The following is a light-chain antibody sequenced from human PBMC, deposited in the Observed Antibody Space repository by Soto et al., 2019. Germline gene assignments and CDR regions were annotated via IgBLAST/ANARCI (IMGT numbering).Light chain of an antibody. CDR3: QQRSNWLWT. CDR2: DAS. V-gene: IGKV3-11*01. Sequence: EIGLTQSPATLSLSPGERATLSYRASQSVSSYLAWYQQKPGQAPRLLIYDASNRATGIPARFSGSGSGTDFTLTISSLEPEDFAVYYCQQRSNWLWTFGQGTKVDIK. CDR1: QSVSSY. J-gene: IGKJ1*01.